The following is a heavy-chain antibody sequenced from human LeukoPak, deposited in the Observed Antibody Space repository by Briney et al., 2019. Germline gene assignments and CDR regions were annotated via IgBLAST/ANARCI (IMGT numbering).Heavy chain of an antibody. D-gene: IGHD3-10*01. V-gene: IGHV3-7*04. J-gene: IGHJ4*02. CDR3: SGGSRFVDY. CDR2: IKQDGSEK. CDR1: GFTFSSYW. Sequence: GGSLRLSCAASGFTFSSYWMTWVRQAPGKGLEWVANIKQDGSEKYYVDSVKGRFTISRDNAKNSLYLQMNSLRAEDTAVYYCSGGSRFVDYWGQGTLVTVSS.